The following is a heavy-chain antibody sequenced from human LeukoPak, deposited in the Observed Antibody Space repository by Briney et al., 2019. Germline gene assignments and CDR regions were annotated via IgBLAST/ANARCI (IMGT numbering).Heavy chain of an antibody. CDR3: ATDFYVSGSYYRLFY. D-gene: IGHD3-10*01. CDR2: ISTSSSFL. CDR1: GFTFSRYS. V-gene: IGHV3-21*01. Sequence: GGSLRLSCAASGFTFSRYSMNWVRLAPGKGLEWVSSISTSSSFLYYADSVKGRFTISRDNAKNSLYLQMNSLRAEDTAIYYCATDFYVSGSYYRLFYWGQGTLVTVSS. J-gene: IGHJ4*02.